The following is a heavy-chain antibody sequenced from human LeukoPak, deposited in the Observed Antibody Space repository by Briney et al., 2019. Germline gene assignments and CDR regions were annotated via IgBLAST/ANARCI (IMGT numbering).Heavy chain of an antibody. V-gene: IGHV3-9*01. CDR3: ATRDSSGYFNY. J-gene: IGHJ4*02. Sequence: GGSLRLSCAASGFTFDDYAMHWVRQAPGKGLEWVSGISWNSGSEGYADSVKGRFAISRDNAKNSLYLQMNSLRAEDTALYYCATRDSSGYFNYWGQGTLVTVSS. D-gene: IGHD3-22*01. CDR2: ISWNSGSE. CDR1: GFTFDDYA.